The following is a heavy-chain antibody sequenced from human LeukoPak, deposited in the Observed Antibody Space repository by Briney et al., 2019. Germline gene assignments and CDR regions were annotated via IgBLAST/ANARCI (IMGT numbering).Heavy chain of an antibody. V-gene: IGHV4-34*01. Sequence: SETLSLTCAVYGGSFSGYYWSWIRQPPGKGLEWIGEINHSGSTNYNPSLKSRVTISVDKSKNQFSLKLSSVTAADTAVYYCARALRTYYDFWSGYTDYYYYMDVWGKGTTVTVSS. CDR3: ARALRTYYDFWSGYTDYYYYMDV. J-gene: IGHJ6*03. CDR2: INHSGST. D-gene: IGHD3-3*01. CDR1: GGSFSGYY.